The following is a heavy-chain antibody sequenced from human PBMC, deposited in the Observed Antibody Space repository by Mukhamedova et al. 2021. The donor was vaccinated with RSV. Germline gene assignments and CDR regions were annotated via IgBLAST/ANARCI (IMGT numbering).Heavy chain of an antibody. CDR2: FSNSGST. D-gene: IGHD3-10*01. J-gene: IGHJ4*02. V-gene: IGHV4-59*01. Sequence: WSWIRQPPGKGLEWIGYFSNSGSTKYTPSLKSRVRISVDTTQNQFSLSLNSVTAADTAVDYCARGHYGSGSLDYWGQGALVTVSS. CDR3: ARGHYGSGSLDY.